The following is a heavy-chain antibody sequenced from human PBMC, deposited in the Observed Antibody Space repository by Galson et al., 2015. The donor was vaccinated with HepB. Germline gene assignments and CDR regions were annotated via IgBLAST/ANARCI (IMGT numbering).Heavy chain of an antibody. J-gene: IGHJ4*02. V-gene: IGHV3-74*01. Sequence: SLRLSCAASGFTFNSYWMHWVRQAPGKGLVWVSRIKTDGSYTSYADSVKGRFTISRDNAKNTVYLEMNSLRTEDTSIYYCARSSNFDTWGQGTLVTVSS. CDR2: IKTDGSYT. CDR1: GFTFNSYW. D-gene: IGHD2-2*01. CDR3: ARSSNFDT.